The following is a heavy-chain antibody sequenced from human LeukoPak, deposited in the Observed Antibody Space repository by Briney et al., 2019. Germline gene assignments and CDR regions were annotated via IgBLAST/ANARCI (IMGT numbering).Heavy chain of an antibody. CDR3: AGDSSSSLFDP. CDR1: GNYW. D-gene: IGHD6-6*01. Sequence: GGSLRLSCAASGNYWMHWVRQAPGKGLVWVSHINSDGSWTSYADSVKGRFTISRDNAKNSLYLQMNSLRAEDTAVYYCAGDSSSSLFDPWGQGTLVTVSS. J-gene: IGHJ5*02. V-gene: IGHV3-74*01. CDR2: INSDGSWT.